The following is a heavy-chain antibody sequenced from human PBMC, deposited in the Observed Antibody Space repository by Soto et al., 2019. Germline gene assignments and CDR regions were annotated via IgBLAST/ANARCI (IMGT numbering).Heavy chain of an antibody. Sequence: GASVKVSCKDSGYTFTSYGISWVRQAPGQGLEWMGWISAYNDNTKYAQKFQGRVTMTTDTSTSTAYMELRSLRSDVTAVYYFSRYYCDSSSCYWGDYSGQGPLVTVFS. CDR1: GYTFTSYG. D-gene: IGHD2-2*01. CDR3: SRYYCDSSSCYWGDY. J-gene: IGHJ4*02. V-gene: IGHV1-18*01. CDR2: ISAYNDNT.